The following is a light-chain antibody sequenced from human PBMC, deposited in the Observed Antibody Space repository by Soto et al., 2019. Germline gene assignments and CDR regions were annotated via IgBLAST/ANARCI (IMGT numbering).Light chain of an antibody. CDR1: QSISSIY. V-gene: IGKV3-20*01. J-gene: IGKJ2*01. CDR3: QQYGSSSYT. CDR2: AAS. Sequence: ELVLTQSPGTLSLSPGETATLSCRASQSISSIYLAWYQQKPGQAPRLLIYAASSRATGIPDRFSGSGSGTDFTLTISRLEPEDFAVYYCQQYGSSSYTFGQGTQLEIK.